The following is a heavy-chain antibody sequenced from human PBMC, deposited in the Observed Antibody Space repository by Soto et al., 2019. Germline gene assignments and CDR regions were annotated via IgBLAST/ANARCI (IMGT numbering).Heavy chain of an antibody. D-gene: IGHD5-12*01. CDR3: ARAPRPYRGYDPLDY. CDR2: INSDGSST. CDR1: GFTFSSYW. J-gene: IGHJ4*02. Sequence: EVQLVESGGGLVQPGGSLRLSCAASGFTFSSYWMHWVRQAPGKGLVWVSRINSDGSSTNYADSVKGRFTISRDNAKHTLYLQMNSLRAEDTAVYYCARAPRPYRGYDPLDYWGQGTLVTVSS. V-gene: IGHV3-74*01.